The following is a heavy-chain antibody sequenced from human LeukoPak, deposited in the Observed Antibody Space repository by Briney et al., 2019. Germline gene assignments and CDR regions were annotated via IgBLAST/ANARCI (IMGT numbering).Heavy chain of an antibody. V-gene: IGHV3-33*01. CDR3: ARSYCSGGSCYSGYYYGMDV. CDR1: GFTFSSYG. CDR2: IWYDGNNK. J-gene: IGHJ6*04. D-gene: IGHD2-15*01. Sequence: PGRSLRLSCAASGFTFSSYGMHWVRQAPGKGLEWVALIWYDGNNKYYADSVKGRFTISRDNSKNMLYLQMNSLRAEDTAMFYCARSYCSGGSCYSGYYYGMDVWAKGTTVTVSS.